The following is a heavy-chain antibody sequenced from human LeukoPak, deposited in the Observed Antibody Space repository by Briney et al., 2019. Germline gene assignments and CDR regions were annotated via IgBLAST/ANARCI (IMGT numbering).Heavy chain of an antibody. J-gene: IGHJ4*02. CDR2: IRGSGGST. V-gene: IGHV3-23*01. D-gene: IGHD3-22*01. CDR3: ARNDRDSGGYYLDY. Sequence: GGSLRLSCAASGFTFSSYAMSWVRQAPGKGLEWVSAIRGSGGSTYYADSVKGRFTISRDNSKNTLYLQMSSLRPEDTAVYYCARNDRDSGGYYLDYWGQGTLVTVSS. CDR1: GFTFSSYA.